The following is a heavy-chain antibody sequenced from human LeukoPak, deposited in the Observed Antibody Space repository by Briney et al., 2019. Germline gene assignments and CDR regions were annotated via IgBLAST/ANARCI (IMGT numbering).Heavy chain of an antibody. Sequence: PSETLSLTCAVDGYFIRSGHYWGWIRQSPGKGLEWIGSINHSGITEYNPSLKSRVTLSVDTSKNQFSLQLRSVTAADRALYYCARSGDYIKEGFDYWGQGTQVTVSS. CDR3: ARSGDYIKEGFDY. D-gene: IGHD3-22*01. J-gene: IGHJ4*02. V-gene: IGHV4-38-2*01. CDR2: INHSGIT. CDR1: GYFIRSGHY.